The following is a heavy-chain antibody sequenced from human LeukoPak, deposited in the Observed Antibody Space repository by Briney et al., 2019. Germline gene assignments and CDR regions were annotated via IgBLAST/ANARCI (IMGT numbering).Heavy chain of an antibody. D-gene: IGHD3-3*01. CDR2: IYYSGST. CDR1: GGSISSGDYY. V-gene: IGHV4-30-4*08. J-gene: IGHJ6*03. Sequence: SQTLSLTCTVSGGSISSGDYYWSWIRQPPGKGLEWIGYIYYSGSTYYNPSHKSRGTISVDTSKNQFSLKLSSVTAADTAVYYCARAGRYYDFWSGFAAPDYYMDVWGKGTTVTVSS. CDR3: ARAGRYYDFWSGFAAPDYYMDV.